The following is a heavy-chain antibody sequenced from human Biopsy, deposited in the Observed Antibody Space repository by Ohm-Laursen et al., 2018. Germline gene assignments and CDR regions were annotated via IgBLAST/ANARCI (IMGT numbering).Heavy chain of an antibody. V-gene: IGHV1-58*01. J-gene: IGHJ6*02. CDR2: IVVGSGHT. CDR1: GFTFSSSA. Sequence: ASVKVSCKASGFTFSSSAVQWVRQARGQRLEWIGWIVVGSGHTNYAQKFQERVTITRDMSTSTAYMELTSLRSEDTAVYYCAATSTPYYYYYAMDVWDQGTTITVSS. CDR3: AATSTPYYYYYAMDV.